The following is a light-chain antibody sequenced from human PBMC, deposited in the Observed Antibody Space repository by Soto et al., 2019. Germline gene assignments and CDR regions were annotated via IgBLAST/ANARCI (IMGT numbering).Light chain of an antibody. CDR3: QQYNSYPWT. J-gene: IGKJ1*01. CDR1: QSISNW. CDR2: DAS. Sequence: DIQMTQSPSTLSASVGDRVTITCRASQSISNWLAWYQQKPGKAPKVLIYDASSLESGVPSRFSGSGSGTEFTLTISSLQPDDFATYYCQQYNSYPWTFGQGTKVEIK. V-gene: IGKV1-5*01.